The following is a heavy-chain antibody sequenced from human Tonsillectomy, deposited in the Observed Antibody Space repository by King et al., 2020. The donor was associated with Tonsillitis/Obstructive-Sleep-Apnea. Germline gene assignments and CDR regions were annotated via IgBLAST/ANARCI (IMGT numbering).Heavy chain of an antibody. CDR1: GFSLSTSGMC. J-gene: IGHJ4*02. Sequence: TLKESGPALVKPTQTLTLTCTFSGFSLSTSGMCVSWIRQPPGKALEWLARIDWDDDKYYSTSLKTRLTISKDTSKNQVVLTMTNMDPVDTATYYCARTQGYCSSTSCYWTLWYWGQGTQVTVSS. V-gene: IGHV2-70*11. CDR3: ARTQGYCSSTSCYWTLWY. D-gene: IGHD2-2*01. CDR2: IDWDDDK.